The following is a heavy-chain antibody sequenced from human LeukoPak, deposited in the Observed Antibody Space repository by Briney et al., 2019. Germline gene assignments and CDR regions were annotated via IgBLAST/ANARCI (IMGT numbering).Heavy chain of an antibody. CDR1: GFTFSRYW. CDR3: ARYVDQTYYYYYMDV. J-gene: IGHJ6*03. D-gene: IGHD2-2*01. V-gene: IGHV3-7*01. Sequence: PGGSLRLSCAASGFTFSRYWMSWVRQAPGKGLEWVANIKQDGSEKYYVDSVKGRFTIFRDNAKNSLSLQMNSLRAEDTAVYYCARYVDQTYYYYYMDVWGKGTTVTVSS. CDR2: IKQDGSEK.